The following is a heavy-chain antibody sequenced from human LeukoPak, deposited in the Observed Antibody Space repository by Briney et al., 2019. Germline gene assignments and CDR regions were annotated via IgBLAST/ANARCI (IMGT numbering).Heavy chain of an antibody. CDR2: VHSSGST. J-gene: IGHJ5*02. V-gene: IGHV4-4*08. CDR1: GGSISTYS. D-gene: IGHD3-3*01. Sequence: PSETLSLTCTVSGGSISTYSWSWIRQPPGKGLEWIGYVHSSGSTNYNPSLKSRVTISLDTSKNQFSLKLSSVTAADTAVYYCAREDAHYDFWNGNWFDPWGQGTLVTVSS. CDR3: AREDAHYDFWNGNWFDP.